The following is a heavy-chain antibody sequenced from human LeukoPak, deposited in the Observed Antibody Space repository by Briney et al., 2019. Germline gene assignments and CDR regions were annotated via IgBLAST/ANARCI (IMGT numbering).Heavy chain of an antibody. CDR2: IYYSGST. V-gene: IGHV4-59*12. CDR3: ARGLRSSGWYKDAFDI. Sequence: SETLSLTCNVSARSISSYYWSWIRQPPGKGLECIGYIYYSGSTYNNPTLKSRVTISVDTSKNQFSLKLSSVTTADTGVYYCARGLRSSGWYKDAFDIWGQGTMVTVSS. J-gene: IGHJ3*02. CDR1: ARSISSYY. D-gene: IGHD6-19*01.